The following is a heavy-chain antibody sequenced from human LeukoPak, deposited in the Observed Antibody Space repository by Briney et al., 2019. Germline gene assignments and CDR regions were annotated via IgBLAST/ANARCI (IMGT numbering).Heavy chain of an antibody. D-gene: IGHD1-1*01. Sequence: SETLSLTCAVYGGSFSGYYWSWIRQPPGKGLEWIGEINHSGSTNYNPSLKSRVTISVDTSKNQFSLKLSSVTAADTAVYYCARPHDWNPAPLDVWGKGTTVTVSS. J-gene: IGHJ6*04. CDR3: ARPHDWNPAPLDV. CDR2: INHSGST. CDR1: GGSFSGYY. V-gene: IGHV4-34*01.